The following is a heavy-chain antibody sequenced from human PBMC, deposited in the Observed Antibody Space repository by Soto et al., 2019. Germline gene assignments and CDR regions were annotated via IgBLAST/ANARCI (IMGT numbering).Heavy chain of an antibody. V-gene: IGHV4-59*01. CDR2: IYYSGGT. J-gene: IGHJ4*02. D-gene: IGHD2-2*01. CDR3: ARAVLPATAPFDY. Sequence: SETLSLTCMVSGGSISNYYWSWIRQPPGKGLERIGYIYYSGGTNYNPSLQSRVTISVDTSKNQFSLKLSSVTAADTAVYYCARAVLPATAPFDYWGQGTLVTVSS. CDR1: GGSISNYY.